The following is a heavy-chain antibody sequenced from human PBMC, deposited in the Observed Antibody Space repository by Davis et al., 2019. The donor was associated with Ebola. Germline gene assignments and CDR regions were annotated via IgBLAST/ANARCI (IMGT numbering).Heavy chain of an antibody. CDR3: ARGRDSSGYYHLDAFDI. J-gene: IGHJ3*02. Sequence: MPSETLSLTCAVSGGSISSYYWSWIRQPPGKGLEWIGYIYYSGSTNYNPSLKSRVTISVDTSKNQFSLKLSSVTAADTAVYYCARGRDSSGYYHLDAFDIWGQGTMVTVSS. D-gene: IGHD3-22*01. CDR2: IYYSGST. V-gene: IGHV4-59*01. CDR1: GGSISSYY.